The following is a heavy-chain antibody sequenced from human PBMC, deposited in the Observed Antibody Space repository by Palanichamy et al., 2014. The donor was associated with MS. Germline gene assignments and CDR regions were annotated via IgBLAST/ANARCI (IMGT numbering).Heavy chain of an antibody. J-gene: IGHJ3*02. Sequence: QVQLVESGGGVVQPGRSLRLSCAASGFTFSSYGTHWVRQAPGKGLEWVAVISYDGSNKYYADSVKGRFTISRDNSKNTLYLQMNSLRAEDTAVYYCAKTTRGWVRGAFDIWGQGTMVTVSS. CDR2: ISYDGSNK. V-gene: IGHV3-30*18. D-gene: IGHD1-1*01. CDR3: AKTTRGWVRGAFDI. CDR1: GFTFSSYG.